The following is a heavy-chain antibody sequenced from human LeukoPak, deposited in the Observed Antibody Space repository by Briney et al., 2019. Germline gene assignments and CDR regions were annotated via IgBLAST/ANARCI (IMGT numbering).Heavy chain of an antibody. CDR1: GYIFTSYF. V-gene: IGHV1-2*02. CDR3: ARNLWFGESSDAFDM. J-gene: IGHJ3*02. CDR2: INPKSGGT. Sequence: ASVKVSCKASGYIFTSYFMHWVRQAPGQGLEWMGWINPKSGGTDYAQKFQGRVTMTRDTSISTAYMDMSSLRSDDTAVYYCARNLWFGESSDAFDMWGQGTMVTVSS. D-gene: IGHD3-10*01.